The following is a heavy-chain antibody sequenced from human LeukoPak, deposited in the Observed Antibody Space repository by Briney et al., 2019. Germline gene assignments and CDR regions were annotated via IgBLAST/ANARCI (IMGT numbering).Heavy chain of an antibody. D-gene: IGHD5-18*01. CDR3: ARGGERGYSYGFDY. J-gene: IGHJ4*02. Sequence: SETLSLTCAVYGGSFSVYSWSWIRQPPGKGLEWIGEINHSGSTNYNPSLKSRVTISVDTSKNQFSLKLSSVTAADTAVYYCARGGERGYSYGFDYWGQGTLVTVSS. V-gene: IGHV4-34*01. CDR1: GGSFSVYS. CDR2: INHSGST.